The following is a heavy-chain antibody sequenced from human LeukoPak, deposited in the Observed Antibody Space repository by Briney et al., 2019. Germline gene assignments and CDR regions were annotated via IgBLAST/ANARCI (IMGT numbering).Heavy chain of an antibody. Sequence: ASVKVSCKASGYIFTDYYMHWVRQAPGQGLEWMGWINPNSGGTNYAQKFQGRVTMTRDTSISTAYMELSRLRSDDTAVYYCAANYYYDSSGYSADAFDIWGQGTMVTVSS. CDR2: INPNSGGT. J-gene: IGHJ3*02. D-gene: IGHD3-22*01. CDR3: AANYYYDSSGYSADAFDI. CDR1: GYIFTDYY. V-gene: IGHV1-2*02.